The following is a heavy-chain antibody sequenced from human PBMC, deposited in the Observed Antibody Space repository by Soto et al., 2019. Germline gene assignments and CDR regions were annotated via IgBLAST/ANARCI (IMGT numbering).Heavy chain of an antibody. V-gene: IGHV4-61*01. D-gene: IGHD2-15*01. CDR1: GGSVSSGSYY. J-gene: IGHJ4*02. Sequence: QVQLQESGPGLVKPSETLSLTCTVSGGSVSSGSYYWSWIRQPPGKGLVWIGYIYYSGSTNYNPSLKSRVTISVDTSKNQFSLKLSSVTAADTAVYYCARVRVVVGAFDYWGQGTLVTVSS. CDR2: IYYSGST. CDR3: ARVRVVVGAFDY.